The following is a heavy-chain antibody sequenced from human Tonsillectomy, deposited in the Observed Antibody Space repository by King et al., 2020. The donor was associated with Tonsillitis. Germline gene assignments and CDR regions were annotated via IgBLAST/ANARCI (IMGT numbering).Heavy chain of an antibody. Sequence: VQLVESGGGLVQPGGSLRLSCAASGFTFSNYAMSWVRQAPGKGLEWVSAISIVESGTYYADSVKGRFTISRDNAKDTLYLQMNSLRAEDTAVYYCARLRQPMAIYGSAVSDYWGEGTLVTVSS. J-gene: IGHJ4*02. CDR3: ARLRQPMAIYGSAVSDY. CDR1: GFTFSNYA. D-gene: IGHD3-10*01. CDR2: ISIVESGT. V-gene: IGHV3-23*04.